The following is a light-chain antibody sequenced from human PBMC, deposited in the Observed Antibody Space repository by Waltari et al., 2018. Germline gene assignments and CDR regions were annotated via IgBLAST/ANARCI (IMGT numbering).Light chain of an antibody. CDR3: QQYDALPYT. CDR1: QDISDF. V-gene: IGKV1-33*01. CDR2: DAS. Sequence: DIQLTQSPSSLSASVGDSVTITCQASQDISDFLNWYHQRPGKAPNVVIYDASNLEPGVPARFSGSGSGKDFTFTISNLQPADIGTYYCQQYDALPYTFGQGTKLEI. J-gene: IGKJ2*01.